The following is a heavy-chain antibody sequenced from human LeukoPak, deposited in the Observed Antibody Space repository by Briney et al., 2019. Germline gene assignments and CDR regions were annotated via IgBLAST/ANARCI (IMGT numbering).Heavy chain of an antibody. Sequence: SVKVSCKASGGTFSSYAISWVRQAPGQGLEWMGRIIPILGIANYAQKFQGRVTITADKSTSTAYMELSSLRSEDTAVYYCARGGPYSSSWSPDYWGQGTLVTVSS. CDR3: ARGGPYSSSWSPDY. V-gene: IGHV1-69*04. D-gene: IGHD6-13*01. J-gene: IGHJ4*02. CDR1: GGTFSSYA. CDR2: IIPILGIA.